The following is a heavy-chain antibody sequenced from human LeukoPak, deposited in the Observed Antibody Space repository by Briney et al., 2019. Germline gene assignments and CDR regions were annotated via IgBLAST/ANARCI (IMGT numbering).Heavy chain of an antibody. Sequence: GASVKVSCKVPGYTLTELSMHWVRQAPGKGLEWMGGFDPEDGETIYAQKFQGRVTMTEDTSTDTAYMELSSLRSEDTAVYYCATDRSRYYDILTGYDYYGMDVWGQGTTVTVSS. J-gene: IGHJ6*02. CDR2: FDPEDGET. V-gene: IGHV1-24*01. CDR3: ATDRSRYYDILTGYDYYGMDV. CDR1: GYTLTELS. D-gene: IGHD3-9*01.